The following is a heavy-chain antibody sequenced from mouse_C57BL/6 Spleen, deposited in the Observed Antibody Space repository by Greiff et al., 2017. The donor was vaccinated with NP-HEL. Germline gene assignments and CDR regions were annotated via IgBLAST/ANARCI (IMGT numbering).Heavy chain of an antibody. Sequence: QVQLQQSGAELVRPGASVTLSCKASGYTFTDYEMHWVKQTPVHGLEWIGAIDPETGGTAYNQKFKGQAILTADKSSSTAYMELRSLTSEDSAVYYCTRLLPFYAMDDWGQGTSVTVSS. V-gene: IGHV1-15*01. CDR2: IDPETGGT. D-gene: IGHD2-1*01. CDR3: TRLLPFYAMDD. J-gene: IGHJ4*01. CDR1: GYTFTDYE.